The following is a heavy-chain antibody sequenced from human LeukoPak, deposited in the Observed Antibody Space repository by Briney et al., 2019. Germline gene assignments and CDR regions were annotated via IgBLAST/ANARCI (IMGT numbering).Heavy chain of an antibody. J-gene: IGHJ4*02. D-gene: IGHD2-2*01. CDR3: AKSFPGGDIVVVPAAYDY. Sequence: GGSLRLSCAASGFTFSSYPMSWVRQAPGKGLEWVSAISGSGGSTYYADSVKGRFTISRDNSKNTLYLQMNSLRAEDTAVYYCAKSFPGGDIVVVPAAYDYWGQGTLVTVSS. V-gene: IGHV3-23*01. CDR2: ISGSGGST. CDR1: GFTFSSYP.